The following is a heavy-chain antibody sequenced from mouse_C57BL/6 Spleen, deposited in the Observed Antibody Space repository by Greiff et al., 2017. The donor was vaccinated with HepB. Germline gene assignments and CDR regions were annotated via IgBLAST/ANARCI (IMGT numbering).Heavy chain of an antibody. CDR2: IDPETGGT. V-gene: IGHV1-15*01. CDR3: TNGYNYDAMDY. CDR1: GYTFTDYE. D-gene: IGHD2-2*01. Sequence: QVQLKQSGAELVRPGASVTLSCKASGYTFTDYEMHWVKQTPVHGLEWIGAIDPETGGTAYNQKFKGKAILTADKSSSTAYMELRSLTSEDSAVYYCTNGYNYDAMDYWGQGTSVTVSS. J-gene: IGHJ4*01.